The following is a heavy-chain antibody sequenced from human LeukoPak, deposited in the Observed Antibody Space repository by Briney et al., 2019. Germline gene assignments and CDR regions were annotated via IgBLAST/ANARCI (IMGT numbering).Heavy chain of an antibody. J-gene: IGHJ6*02. Sequence: AGGSLRLSCAASGFTFSSYWMSWVRQAPGKGLEWVANIKQDGSEKYYVDSVKGRFTISRDNAKSSLYLQMNSLRAEDTAVYYCAREVRTDSSGWYYYYYYGMDVWGQGTTVTVSS. CDR1: GFTFSSYW. CDR2: IKQDGSEK. D-gene: IGHD6-19*01. CDR3: AREVRTDSSGWYYYYYYGMDV. V-gene: IGHV3-7*01.